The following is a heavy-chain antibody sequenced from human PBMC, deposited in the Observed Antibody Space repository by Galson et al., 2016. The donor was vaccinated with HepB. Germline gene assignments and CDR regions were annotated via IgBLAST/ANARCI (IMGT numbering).Heavy chain of an antibody. J-gene: IGHJ6*02. V-gene: IGHV3-23*01. Sequence: LRLSCAASGFSFSSYAMSWVRQAPGKGLEWVSGITSGGTTYYADSVKGRFTISRDNSKNILYLQMKSLRDEDTAVYYCAKRPYSYGWHYGMDVWGQGTTVTVS. CDR3: AKRPYSYGWHYGMDV. CDR2: ITSGGTT. CDR1: GFSFSSYA. D-gene: IGHD5-18*01.